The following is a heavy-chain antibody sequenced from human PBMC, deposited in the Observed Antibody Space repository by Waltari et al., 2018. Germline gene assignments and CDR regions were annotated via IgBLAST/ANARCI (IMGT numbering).Heavy chain of an antibody. D-gene: IGHD6-6*01. CDR2: IKQDGSEK. J-gene: IGHJ3*02. CDR1: GFTFSSYW. Sequence: VQLVQSGAEVKKPGSSVKVSCKASGFTFSSYWMSWVRQAPGKGLEWVANIKQDGSEKYYVDSVKGRFTISRDNAKNSLYLQMNSLRAEDTAVYYCASLLARSSSGFFAFDIWGQGTMVTVSS. CDR3: ASLLARSSSGFFAFDI. V-gene: IGHV3-7*03.